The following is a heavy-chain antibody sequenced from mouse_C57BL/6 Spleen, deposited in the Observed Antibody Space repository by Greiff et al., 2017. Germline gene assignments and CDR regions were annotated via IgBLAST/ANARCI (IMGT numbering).Heavy chain of an antibody. J-gene: IGHJ4*01. V-gene: IGHV3-6*01. Sequence: ESGPGLVKPSQSLSLTCSVTGYSITSGYYWNWIRQFPGNKLEWMGSISYDGSNNYNPSLKNRISITRDTSKNQLFLKLNSMTTEDTATYYCARDDYSNYYAMDYWGQGTSVTVSS. D-gene: IGHD2-5*01. CDR3: ARDDYSNYYAMDY. CDR2: ISYDGSN. CDR1: GYSITSGYY.